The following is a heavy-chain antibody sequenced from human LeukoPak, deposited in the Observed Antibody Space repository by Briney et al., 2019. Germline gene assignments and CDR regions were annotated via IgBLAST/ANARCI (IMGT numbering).Heavy chain of an antibody. CDR3: VAAIGSTFDY. Sequence: PSETLSLTCTVSGGSISSGDYYWSWIRQPPGKGLEWIGYIYYSGSTYYNPSLKSRVAISVDTSKNQFSLKLCSVTAADTVVYYCVAAIGSTFDYWGQGTLVTASS. D-gene: IGHD2-15*01. J-gene: IGHJ4*02. V-gene: IGHV4-30-4*01. CDR2: IYYSGST. CDR1: GGSISSGDYY.